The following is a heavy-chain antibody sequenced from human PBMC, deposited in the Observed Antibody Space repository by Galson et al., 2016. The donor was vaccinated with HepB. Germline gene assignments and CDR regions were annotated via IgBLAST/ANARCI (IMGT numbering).Heavy chain of an antibody. V-gene: IGHV3-33*01. CDR3: ARDAQSRSWYWKFGEVDF. CDR2: IWYDGTNK. Sequence: SLRLSCAASGFSFGNYGMHWVRQAPGKGLEWVAYIWYDGTNKYYGASVKGRFTISRDNSKNTLYLQMNSLRAEDMAVYYCARDAQSRSWYWKFGEVDFWGQGTLVTVSS. CDR1: GFSFGNYG. D-gene: IGHD6-13*01. J-gene: IGHJ4*02.